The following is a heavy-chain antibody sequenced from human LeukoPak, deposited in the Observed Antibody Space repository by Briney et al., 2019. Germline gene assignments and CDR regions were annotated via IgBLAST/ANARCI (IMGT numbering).Heavy chain of an antibody. Sequence: ASVKVSCKASGYSFTSYYMHWVRHAPRQGLEWMGIFNPSGGSTSYAQKLQGRVTMTRDTSTSTVYMELSSLRSEDTAVYYCARDRYSSSWNYYYYGMDVWGKGTTVTVSS. V-gene: IGHV1-46*04. D-gene: IGHD6-13*01. CDR1: GYSFTSYY. CDR3: ARDRYSSSWNYYYYGMDV. CDR2: FNPSGGST. J-gene: IGHJ6*04.